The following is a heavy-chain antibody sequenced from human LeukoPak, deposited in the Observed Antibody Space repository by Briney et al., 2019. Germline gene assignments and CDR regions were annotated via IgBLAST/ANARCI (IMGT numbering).Heavy chain of an antibody. CDR1: GFTFSSYT. CDR3: ARGNYCSGSSCYSTDY. J-gene: IGHJ4*02. Sequence: GGSLRLSCAASGFTFSSYTLNWVRRAPGKGLEWVSSISSSSSYVFYADSVKGRFTISRDNAKNSLYLQMNSLSAEDTALYYCARGNYCSGSSCYSTDYWGQGTLVTVSS. CDR2: ISSSSSYV. V-gene: IGHV3-21*01. D-gene: IGHD2-15*01.